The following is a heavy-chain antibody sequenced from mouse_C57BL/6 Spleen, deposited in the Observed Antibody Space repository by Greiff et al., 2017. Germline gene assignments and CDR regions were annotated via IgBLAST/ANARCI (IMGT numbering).Heavy chain of an antibody. CDR3: ARVYYGNCVGFAY. Sequence: QVQLQQPGAELVKPGAPVKLSCKASGYTFTSYWMHWVKKRPGQGLEWVGMIHPNSGSTNYNEKFKSKATLTVDKSSSTAYMQLRSLTSEDSAVYYCARVYYGNCVGFAYWGQGTLVTVSA. CDR1: GYTFTSYW. J-gene: IGHJ3*01. V-gene: IGHV1-64*01. D-gene: IGHD2-1*01. CDR2: IHPNSGST.